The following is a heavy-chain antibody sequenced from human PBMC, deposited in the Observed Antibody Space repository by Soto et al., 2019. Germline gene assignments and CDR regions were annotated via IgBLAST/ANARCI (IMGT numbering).Heavy chain of an antibody. CDR1: GFTFDDYA. Sequence: EVQLVESGGGLVQPGRSLRLSCAASGFTFDDYAMHWVRQAPGKGLEWVSGISWNSGSIGYADSVKGRFTISRDNAKNSLYLQMNSLRAEDTALYYCAKDSSGWYDAFDIWGQGTMVTVS. D-gene: IGHD6-19*01. V-gene: IGHV3-9*01. J-gene: IGHJ3*02. CDR2: ISWNSGSI. CDR3: AKDSSGWYDAFDI.